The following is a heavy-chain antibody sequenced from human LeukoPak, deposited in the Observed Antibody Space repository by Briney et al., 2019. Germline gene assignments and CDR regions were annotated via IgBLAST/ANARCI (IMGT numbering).Heavy chain of an antibody. CDR2: MNPNSGNT. Sequence: ASVKVSCKASGYTFTNYDINWVRQATGQGLEWMGWMNPNSGNTGYAQKFQGRVTITRDTSISTAYMELRSLRSEDTAVYYCARGQDYGDYVGYAFDIWGQGTMVTVSS. V-gene: IGHV1-8*03. CDR3: ARGQDYGDYVGYAFDI. CDR1: GYTFTNYD. D-gene: IGHD4-17*01. J-gene: IGHJ3*02.